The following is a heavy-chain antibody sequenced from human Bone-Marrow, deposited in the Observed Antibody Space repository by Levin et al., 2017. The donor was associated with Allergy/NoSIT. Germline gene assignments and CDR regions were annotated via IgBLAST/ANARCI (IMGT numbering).Heavy chain of an antibody. CDR1: GFAFSNYW. CDR2: INRGGTST. V-gene: IGHV3-74*01. Sequence: GGSLRLSCAASGFAFSNYWMHWVRQAPGKGLVWVSRINRGGTSTTYADSVKGRFTISRDNAKNTLDLQMNSLRAEDTAVYYCARDPFAYNFGSGSYLDYWGQGTLVSVSS. CDR3: ARDPFAYNFGSGSYLDY. D-gene: IGHD3-10*01. J-gene: IGHJ4*02.